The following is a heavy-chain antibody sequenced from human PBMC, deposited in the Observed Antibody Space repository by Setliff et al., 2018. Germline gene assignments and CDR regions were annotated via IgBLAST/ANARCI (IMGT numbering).Heavy chain of an antibody. CDR1: GFTFSDYY. CDR3: ATKAVAGT. Sequence: GGSLRLSCAASGFTFSDYYMSWIRQAPGKGLEWVSYITSSGTTTFYTDSVKGRFAISRDNAANSVSLRMSSLSPEDTAVYYCATKAVAGTGGQGTLVTVSS. D-gene: IGHD6-19*01. J-gene: IGHJ4*02. CDR2: ITSSGTTT. V-gene: IGHV3-11*01.